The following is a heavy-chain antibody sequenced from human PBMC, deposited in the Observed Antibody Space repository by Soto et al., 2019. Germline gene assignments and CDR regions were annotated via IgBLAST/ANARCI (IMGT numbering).Heavy chain of an antibody. CDR1: GGSFSGYQ. D-gene: IGHD3-10*01. CDR3: ARGLILWFGELSRRGGYYYYMDV. V-gene: IGHV4-34*01. CDR2: INDSGNI. Sequence: QAQLQQWGAGLLKPSETLSLTCAVYGGSFSGYQWSWIRQTPGMGLEWIGEINDSGNINYNPSLKSRVTILIDTPKKQISLKLSSVTAADTAVYYCARGLILWFGELSRRGGYYYYMDVWGKGTTVTVSS. J-gene: IGHJ6*03.